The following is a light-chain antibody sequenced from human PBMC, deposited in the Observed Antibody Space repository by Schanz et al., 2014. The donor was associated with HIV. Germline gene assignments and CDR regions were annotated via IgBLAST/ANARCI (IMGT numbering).Light chain of an antibody. Sequence: QSALTQPASVSGSPGQSITISCTGTSSDVGIYNLVSWYQQHPGKAPKLMIYEDSKRPSGVSNRFSGSKSGNTASLTVSGLQAEDEADYYCSSYAGSNNLLFGGGTKLTVL. CDR2: EDS. V-gene: IGLV2-14*02. CDR3: SSYAGSNNLL. J-gene: IGLJ2*01. CDR1: SSDVGIYNL.